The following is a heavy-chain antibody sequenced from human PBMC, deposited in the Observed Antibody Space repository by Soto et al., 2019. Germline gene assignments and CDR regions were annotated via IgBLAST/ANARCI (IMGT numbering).Heavy chain of an antibody. D-gene: IGHD5-12*01. J-gene: IGHJ4*02. CDR2: INPGDGTT. V-gene: IGHV1-46*01. CDR3: ETSLQLRKGWSFDY. CDR1: GYTFTTYF. Sequence: QVQLVQSGAEVKMPGASVKVSCRASGYTFTTYFIQWVRQAPGQGLEWVGIINPGDGTTSYAPKFQGRVAMTRDTSTSTVYMDLSSLRSEDTAVYYCETSLQLRKGWSFDYWGQGTMVTVSS.